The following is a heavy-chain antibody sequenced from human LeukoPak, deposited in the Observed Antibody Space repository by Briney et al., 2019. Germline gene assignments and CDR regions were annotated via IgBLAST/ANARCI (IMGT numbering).Heavy chain of an antibody. CDR2: ISGSGGSA. Sequence: GGSLRLXCAASGFTFSSYAMSWVRQAPGKGLGWVSAISGSGGSAYYADSVKGRFTISRDNSKSTLYLQMNSLRAEDTAVYYCAKVGVITDFDYWGQGTLVTVSS. D-gene: IGHD3-22*01. CDR1: GFTFSSYA. CDR3: AKVGVITDFDY. V-gene: IGHV3-23*01. J-gene: IGHJ4*02.